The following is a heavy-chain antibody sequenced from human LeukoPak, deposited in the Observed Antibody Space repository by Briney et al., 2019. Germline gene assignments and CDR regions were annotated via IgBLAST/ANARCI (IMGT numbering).Heavy chain of an antibody. V-gene: IGHV4-31*03. CDR3: AGLLAARRSFDY. CDR2: IYYSGST. CDR1: GGSISSGDYY. Sequence: SETLSLTCTVSGGSISSGDYYWSWIRQHPGKGLEWIGYIYYSGSTYYTPSLKSRVTISVGTPKNQFSLKLSSVTAADTAVFYCAGLLAARRSFDYWGQGSLVTVSS. J-gene: IGHJ4*02. D-gene: IGHD6-6*01.